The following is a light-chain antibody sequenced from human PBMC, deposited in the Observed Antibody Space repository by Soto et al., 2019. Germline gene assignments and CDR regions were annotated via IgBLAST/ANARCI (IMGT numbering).Light chain of an antibody. CDR2: DAS. J-gene: IGKJ2*01. V-gene: IGKV1-5*01. Sequence: DIQMTQSPSTLSASVGDRVTITCRASQSISSWLAWYQQKPGKAPKLLIYDASSLESGVPSRFSGSGSGTEFTLTISRLQPDDFATYSCQQYNSYSPYTFGQGTKLEIK. CDR3: QQYNSYSPYT. CDR1: QSISSW.